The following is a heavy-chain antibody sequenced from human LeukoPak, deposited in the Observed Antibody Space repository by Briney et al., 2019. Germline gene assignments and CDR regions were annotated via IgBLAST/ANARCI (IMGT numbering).Heavy chain of an antibody. J-gene: IGHJ4*02. D-gene: IGHD3-10*01. V-gene: IGHV3-21*01. CDR3: ARVLLWFGEPYFDY. Sequence: GGSLRLSCAASGFTFSSYSMNWVRQAPGKGLEWVPSISSSSSYIYYADSVKGRFTISRDNAKNSLYLQMNSLRAEDTAVYYCARVLLWFGEPYFDYWGQGTLVTVSS. CDR2: ISSSSSYI. CDR1: GFTFSSYS.